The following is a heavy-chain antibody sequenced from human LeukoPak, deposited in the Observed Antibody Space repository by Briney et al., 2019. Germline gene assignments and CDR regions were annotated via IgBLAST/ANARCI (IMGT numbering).Heavy chain of an antibody. CDR3: ARVFKAVAGTNYYYYMDV. V-gene: IGHV3-30*02. Sequence: GGSLRLSCAASGFTFSSYGMHWVRQAPGKGLEWVAFIRYDGSNKYYADSVKGRFTISRDNAKNSLYLQMNSLRAEDTALYYCARVFKAVAGTNYYYYMDVWGKGTTVTVSS. CDR1: GFTFSSYG. CDR2: IRYDGSNK. J-gene: IGHJ6*03. D-gene: IGHD6-19*01.